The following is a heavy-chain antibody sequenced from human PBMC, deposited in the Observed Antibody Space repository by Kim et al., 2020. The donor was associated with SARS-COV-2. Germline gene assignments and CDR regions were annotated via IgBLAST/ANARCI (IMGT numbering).Heavy chain of an antibody. CDR2: INHSGST. CDR3: ARGRGGYFNWFDP. J-gene: IGHJ5*02. D-gene: IGHD6-13*01. Sequence: SETLSLTCAVYGGSFSGYYWSWIRQPPGKGLEWIGEINHSGSTNYNPSLKSRVTISVDTSKNQFSLKLSSVTAADTAVYYCARGRGGYFNWFDPWGQGTLVTVSS. V-gene: IGHV4-34*01. CDR1: GGSFSGYY.